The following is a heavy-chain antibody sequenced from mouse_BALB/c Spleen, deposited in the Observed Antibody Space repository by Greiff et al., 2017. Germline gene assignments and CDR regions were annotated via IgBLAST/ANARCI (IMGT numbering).Heavy chain of an antibody. J-gene: IGHJ4*01. V-gene: IGHV5-6*01. CDR3: AREYYYAMDY. CDR1: GFTFSSYG. CDR2: ISSGGSYT. Sequence: EVKLMESGGDLVKPGGSLKLSCAASGFTFSSYGMSWVRQTPNKRLEWVATISSGGSYTYYPDSVKGRFTISRDNAKNTLYLQMSSLKSEDTAMYYCAREYYYAMDYWGQGTSVTVSS.